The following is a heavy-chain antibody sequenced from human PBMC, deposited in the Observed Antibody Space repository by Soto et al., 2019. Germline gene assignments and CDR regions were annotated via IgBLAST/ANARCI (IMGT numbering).Heavy chain of an antibody. CDR2: ISYDGSNK. CDR1: GFTFSSCA. V-gene: IGHV3-30-3*01. CDR3: ARDKRDLRFLEWSYYFDY. Sequence: QVQLVEAGGGVVQPGRSLRLSCEASGFTFSSCAMHWVRQAPGKGLEWVALISYDGSNKYYADYVKGRFTISRDNSKNTLYLQMNSLRAEDTAVYYCARDKRDLRFLEWSYYFDYWGQGTLVTVSS. J-gene: IGHJ4*02. D-gene: IGHD3-3*01.